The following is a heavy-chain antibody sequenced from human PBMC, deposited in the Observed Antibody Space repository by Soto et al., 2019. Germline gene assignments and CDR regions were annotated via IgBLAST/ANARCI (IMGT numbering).Heavy chain of an antibody. J-gene: IGHJ3*02. D-gene: IGHD2-21*02. Sequence: QVQLVQSGAEVKKPGSSVKVSCKASGGTFSSYAISWVRQAPGQGLEWMGGIIPIFGTANYAQKFQGRVTITADDSTSTAYMELCGLRSEDTAGYDCARMGCGGDCYGHAFDIWGQGTMVTVSS. CDR2: IIPIFGTA. V-gene: IGHV1-69*12. CDR1: GGTFSSYA. CDR3: ARMGCGGDCYGHAFDI.